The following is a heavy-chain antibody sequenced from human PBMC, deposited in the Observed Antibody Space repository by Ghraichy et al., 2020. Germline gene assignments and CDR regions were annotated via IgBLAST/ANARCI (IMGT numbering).Heavy chain of an antibody. CDR1: GGSFSGYY. CDR3: AREPRRYCSSTSCYSLAAAAKLKQEPYYFDY. CDR2: INHSGST. Sequence: SETLSLTCAVYGGSFSGYYWSWIRQPPGKGLEWIGEINHSGSTNYNPSLKSRVTISVDTSKNQFSLKLSSVTAADTAVYYCAREPRRYCSSTSCYSLAAAAKLKQEPYYFDYWGQGTLVTVSS. D-gene: IGHD2-2*01. J-gene: IGHJ4*02. V-gene: IGHV4-34*01.